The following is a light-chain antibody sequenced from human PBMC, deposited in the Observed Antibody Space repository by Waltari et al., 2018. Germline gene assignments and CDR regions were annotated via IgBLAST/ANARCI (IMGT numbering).Light chain of an antibody. CDR3: QHYVRLPAT. Sequence: IVLTQSPGTLSLSPGERATLSCRASQSVGRSLAWYQQKPGQAPRLVIYGASSRATGIPDRFSGSWSGKDFSLTISRLEPEDFAVYYCQHYVRLPATFGQGTKVEIK. J-gene: IGKJ1*01. CDR1: QSVGRS. V-gene: IGKV3-20*01. CDR2: GAS.